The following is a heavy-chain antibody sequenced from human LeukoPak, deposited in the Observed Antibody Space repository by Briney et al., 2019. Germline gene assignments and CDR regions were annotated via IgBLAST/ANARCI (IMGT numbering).Heavy chain of an antibody. CDR3: ARDLRQGVAGRVPACY. D-gene: IGHD6-19*01. Sequence: PGGSLRLSCAASGFSFSYYAMHWVRQAPGKGLEWVAFISYDGSNKDYADSVKGRFTISRDNSKNTLYLQMNSLRAEDTAVYYCARDLRQGVAGRVPACYWGQGTLVTVSS. CDR1: GFSFSYYA. J-gene: IGHJ4*02. V-gene: IGHV3-30-3*01. CDR2: ISYDGSNK.